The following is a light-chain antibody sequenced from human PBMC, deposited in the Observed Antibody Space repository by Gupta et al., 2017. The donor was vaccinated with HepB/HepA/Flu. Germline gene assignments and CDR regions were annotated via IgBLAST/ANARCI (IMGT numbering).Light chain of an antibody. J-gene: IGLJ3*02. CDR2: YDS. CDR1: NIGSKS. V-gene: IGLV3-21*04. Sequence: SYVLTQPPSVSVAPGKPARITCGGNNIGSKSVHWYQKKPGQAPVLVIYYDSDRPSGIPERFSGSNSGNTATLTISRVEAGDEADYYCQVWDSSSDHRVFGGGTKLTVL. CDR3: QVWDSSSDHRV.